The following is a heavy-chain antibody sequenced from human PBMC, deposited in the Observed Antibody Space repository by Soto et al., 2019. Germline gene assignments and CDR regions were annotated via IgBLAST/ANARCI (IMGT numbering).Heavy chain of an antibody. D-gene: IGHD1-1*01. V-gene: IGHV3-74*01. CDR2: INRDGSTT. CDR3: ARVATVSYNWFDP. CDR1: GFTFSSYW. J-gene: IGHJ5*02. Sequence: EVQLVESGGGLVQPGGSLRLSCAASGFTFSSYWMHWVRQAPGKGLVWVSRINRDGSTTTYADSVKGRFTISRDNAKNTLYLQMNSLRADDTAVYYCARVATVSYNWFDPWGQGTLVTVSS.